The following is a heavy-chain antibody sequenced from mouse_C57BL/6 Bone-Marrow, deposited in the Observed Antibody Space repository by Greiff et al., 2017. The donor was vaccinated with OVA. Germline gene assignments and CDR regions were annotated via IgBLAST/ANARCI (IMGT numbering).Heavy chain of an antibody. CDR1: GYTFTDYE. V-gene: IGHV1-15*01. Sequence: QVQLQQSGAELVRPGASVTLSCKASGYTFTDYEMHWVKQTPVHGLEWIGAIDPETGGTAYNQKLKGKAILTADNSSSTAYMELRSLTSEDSAVYYCTLYGSSYVGFAYWGQGTLVTVSA. J-gene: IGHJ3*01. CDR2: IDPETGGT. D-gene: IGHD1-1*01. CDR3: TLYGSSYVGFAY.